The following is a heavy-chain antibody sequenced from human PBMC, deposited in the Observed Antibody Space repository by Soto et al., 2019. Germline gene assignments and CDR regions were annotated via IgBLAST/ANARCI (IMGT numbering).Heavy chain of an antibody. D-gene: IGHD3-9*01. CDR2: ISTYNGNT. Sequence: QVQLVQSGAEVKKPGASVKVSCKASGYTFTSYGISWVRQAPGQGLEWMGWISTYNGNTNYAQKHQATGTMTTDTSTSTAYMELRSLRSDDTAVYYCARAVQYDILTGYYADYYYYGMAVWGQGTTVTVSS. CDR3: ARAVQYDILTGYYADYYYYGMAV. CDR1: GYTFTSYG. V-gene: IGHV1-18*01. J-gene: IGHJ6*02.